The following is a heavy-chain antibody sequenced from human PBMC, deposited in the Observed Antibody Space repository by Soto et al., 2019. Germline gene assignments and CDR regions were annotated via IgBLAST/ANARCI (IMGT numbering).Heavy chain of an antibody. V-gene: IGHV1-58*01. CDR1: GLTFSSSA. D-gene: IGHD5-12*01. CDR2: IVVGSVST. CDR3: AAPPNRDAYNYGY. Sequence: SVKVSCKASGLTFSSSAVQWVRQARGQRLEWIGWIVVGSVSTKYAQQFQERVTITRDMSTSTAYMELSSLRSEDTAVYYCAAPPNRDAYNYGYWGQGTLVTVSS. J-gene: IGHJ4*02.